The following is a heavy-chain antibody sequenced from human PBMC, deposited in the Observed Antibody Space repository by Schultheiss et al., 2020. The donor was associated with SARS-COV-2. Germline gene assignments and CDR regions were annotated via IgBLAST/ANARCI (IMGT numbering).Heavy chain of an antibody. CDR2: INPYNDNT. CDR3: ARDPSPLDRGPDP. J-gene: IGHJ5*02. CDR1: GYTFTSYG. Sequence: ASVKVSCKASGYTFTSYGISWVRQAPGQGLEWLGCINPYNDNTHYAQKFRGRVTITSDRSVSTAYMELSSLRSEDTAVYYCARDPSPLDRGPDPWGQGTLVTVSS. D-gene: IGHD1-14*01. V-gene: IGHV1-18*01.